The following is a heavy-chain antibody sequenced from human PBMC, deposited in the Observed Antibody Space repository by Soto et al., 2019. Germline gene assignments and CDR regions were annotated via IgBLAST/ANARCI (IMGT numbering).Heavy chain of an antibody. CDR3: ARVTNRRYYYGMDV. Sequence: SETLSLTCAVYGGSFSGYYWSWIRQPPGKGLEWIGEINHSGSTNYNPSIKSRVTISVDTSKNQFSLKLSSVTAADTAVYYCARVTNRRYYYGMDVWGQGTTVTVSS. V-gene: IGHV4-34*01. J-gene: IGHJ6*02. CDR2: INHSGST. CDR1: GGSFSGYY.